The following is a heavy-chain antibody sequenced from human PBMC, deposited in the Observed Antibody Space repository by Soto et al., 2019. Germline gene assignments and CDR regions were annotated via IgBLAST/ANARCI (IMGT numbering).Heavy chain of an antibody. J-gene: IGHJ6*02. CDR3: ARPHSSSWYGHYYYGMDV. D-gene: IGHD6-13*01. CDR1: GFTFCSYS. CDR2: ISSSSSTI. V-gene: IGHV3-48*02. Sequence: EVQLVESGGGLVQPGGSLRLSCAASGFTFCSYSMNWVRQAPGKGLEWVSYISSSSSTIYYADSVKGRFTISRDNAKNSLYLQMNSLRDEDTAVYYCARPHSSSWYGHYYYGMDVWGQGTTVTVSS.